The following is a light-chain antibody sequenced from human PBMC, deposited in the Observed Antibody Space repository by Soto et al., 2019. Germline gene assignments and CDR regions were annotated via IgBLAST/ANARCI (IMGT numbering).Light chain of an antibody. Sequence: EIVLTQSPATLSLSPGERATLSCRASQSVSNYLAWYQQKPGQAPRLLMYDTSNRAPDSPARFSGSGPGTDFTLTINSLEPEDFAVYFCQQRSKFLWTFGQGTKVEI. V-gene: IGKV3-11*01. CDR3: QQRSKFLWT. J-gene: IGKJ1*01. CDR2: DTS. CDR1: QSVSNY.